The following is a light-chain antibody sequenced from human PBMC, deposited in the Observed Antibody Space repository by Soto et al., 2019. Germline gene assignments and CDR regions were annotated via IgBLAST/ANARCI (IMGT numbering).Light chain of an antibody. V-gene: IGLV2-23*01. Sequence: QSALTQPASVSGSPGQSITISCTGTSSDVGSYNLVSWYQQHPGKAPKLMIYEDTKRPSGISNRFSGSKSGNTAPLTISGLQAEDEADYYCSSYAGSSTYVVFGGGTKLTVL. CDR2: EDT. J-gene: IGLJ2*01. CDR3: SSYAGSSTYVV. CDR1: SSDVGSYNL.